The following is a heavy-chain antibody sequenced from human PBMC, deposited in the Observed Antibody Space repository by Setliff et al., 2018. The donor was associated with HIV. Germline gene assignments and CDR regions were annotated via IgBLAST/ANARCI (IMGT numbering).Heavy chain of an antibody. CDR1: GGSISSGDFY. D-gene: IGHD3-3*01. Sequence: SETLSLTCTVSGGSISSGDFYWSWIRQPPGKGLEWTGYIYYDGDTYYQPSLKSRLTISIDTSKNQFSLKLTSVTGADTAVYYCARPLTPSYNFWGDAFSIWGQGTMVTVSS. CDR2: IYYDGDT. J-gene: IGHJ3*02. V-gene: IGHV4-30-4*08. CDR3: ARPLTPSYNFWGDAFSI.